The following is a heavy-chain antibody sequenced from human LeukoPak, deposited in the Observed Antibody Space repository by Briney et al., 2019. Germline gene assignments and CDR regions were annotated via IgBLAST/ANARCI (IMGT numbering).Heavy chain of an antibody. CDR2: INHSGTT. CDR3: ARVRGDLSIDY. V-gene: IGHV4-34*01. D-gene: IGHD2-21*02. J-gene: IGHJ4*02. CDR1: IESFSGYY. Sequence: SETLSLTCAIYIESFSGYYWTWIRQPPGKGLEWIGEINHSGTTNYNPSLKSRVTISADTSKNQFSLKLTSVTAAHTATYYCARVRGDLSIDYWGQGNLVTVSS.